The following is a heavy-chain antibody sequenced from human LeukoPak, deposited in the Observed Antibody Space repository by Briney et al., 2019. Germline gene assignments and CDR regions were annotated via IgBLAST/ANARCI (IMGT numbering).Heavy chain of an antibody. CDR1: GGSINSGGYF. D-gene: IGHD3-10*01. J-gene: IGHJ4*02. CDR3: ARARVRGVFPY. V-gene: IGHV4-31*03. CDR2: VYYSGST. Sequence: NPSETLSLTCTVSGGSINSGGYFWSWIRQVPGKGLEWIGFVYYSGSTYYNPSLQSRITISVDTSKNQFSLKLSSVTAADTAVYYCARARVRGVFPYWGPGTLVTVSS.